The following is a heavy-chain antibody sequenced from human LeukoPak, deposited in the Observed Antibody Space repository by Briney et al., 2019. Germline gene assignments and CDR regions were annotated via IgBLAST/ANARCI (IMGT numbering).Heavy chain of an antibody. CDR2: IYYSGST. D-gene: IGHD3-10*01. CDR1: GGSISSSSYY. J-gene: IGHJ5*02. CDR3: AGPYGSGSSGWFDP. Sequence: PSETLSLTCTVSGGSISSSSYYWGWIRQPPGKGLEWIGSIYYSGSTYYNPSLKSRLTISLDTSKNQFSLRLKSVTAADTAVYYCAGPYGSGSSGWFDPWGQGILVTVSS. V-gene: IGHV4-39*01.